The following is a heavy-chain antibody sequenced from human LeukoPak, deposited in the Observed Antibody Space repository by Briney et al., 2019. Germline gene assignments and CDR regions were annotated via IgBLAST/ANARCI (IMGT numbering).Heavy chain of an antibody. Sequence: PSQTLSLTCAVYGGSFSGYYWSWIRQPPGKGLDGFGEINHSGSTNYNPSLKSRVTISVDTSKKQFSLKLSSVTAADTAVYYCAREGATRQLWFYYYYMDGRGKGTTVTVSS. V-gene: IGHV4-34*01. CDR1: GGSFSGYY. CDR2: INHSGST. D-gene: IGHD5-18*01. J-gene: IGHJ6*03. CDR3: AREGATRQLWFYYYYMDG.